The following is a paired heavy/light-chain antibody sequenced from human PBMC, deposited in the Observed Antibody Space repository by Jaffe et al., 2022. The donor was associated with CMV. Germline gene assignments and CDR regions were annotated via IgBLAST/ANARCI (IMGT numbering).Heavy chain of an antibody. V-gene: IGHV1-69*09. D-gene: IGHD2-15*01. CDR3: ARDPRYCSGGSCHDNWFDP. CDR1: GGTFSSYA. Sequence: QVQLVQSGAEVKKPGSSVKVSCKASGGTFSSYAISWVRQAPGQGLEWMGRIIPILGIANYAQKFQGRVTITADKSTSTAYMELSSLRSEDTAVYYCARDPRYCSGGSCHDNWFDPWGQGTLVTVSS. CDR2: IIPILGIA. J-gene: IGHJ5*02.
Light chain of an antibody. CDR1: QSVSSY. CDR2: DAS. V-gene: IGKV3-11*01. CDR3: QQRSNWLGT. J-gene: IGKJ3*01. Sequence: EIVLTQSPATLSLSPGERATLSCRASQSVSSYLAWYQQKPGQAPRLLIYDASNRATGIPARFSGSGSGTDFTLTISSLEPEDFAVYYCQQRSNWLGTFGPGTKVDIK.